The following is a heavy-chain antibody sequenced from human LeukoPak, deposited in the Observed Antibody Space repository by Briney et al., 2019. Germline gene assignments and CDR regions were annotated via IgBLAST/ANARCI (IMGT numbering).Heavy chain of an antibody. J-gene: IGHJ4*02. V-gene: IGHV4-59*01. CDR1: GGSIRSNY. CDR2: IYYSGST. D-gene: IGHD4-17*01. Sequence: SETLSLTCNVSGGSIRSNYWSWIRQSPGEGLQWNGYIYYSGSTNYNPSLESRVTISVDTSKNEFSLKLTSVTAADTAVYFCARGGPTVRALSSFDCWGQGSLVTVCS. CDR3: ARGGPTVRALSSFDC.